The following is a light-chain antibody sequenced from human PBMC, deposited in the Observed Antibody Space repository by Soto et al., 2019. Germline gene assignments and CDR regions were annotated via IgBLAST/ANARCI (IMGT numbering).Light chain of an antibody. Sequence: DIQMTQSPSSVSASVGDRVTITCRASQGIGSWLAWYQHKPGKAPKLLIDAASNLQGGVPSRFSGSGSGTDFALTINSLQPEDFATYYCRQTNTFPSPFGQGTRLEIK. J-gene: IGKJ5*01. CDR2: AAS. V-gene: IGKV1D-12*01. CDR3: RQTNTFPSP. CDR1: QGIGSW.